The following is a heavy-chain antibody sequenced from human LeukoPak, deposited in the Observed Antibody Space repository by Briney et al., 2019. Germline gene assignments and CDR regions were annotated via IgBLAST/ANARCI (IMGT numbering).Heavy chain of an antibody. CDR1: GYTFTSYD. J-gene: IGHJ4*02. V-gene: IGHV1-8*01. D-gene: IGHD3-22*01. CDR3: ARIYDSSGSRDY. Sequence: ASVKVSCKASGYTFTSYDINWVRQATGQGLEWMGWMNPNSGNTGYAQKFQGRVTMTRNTSISTAYMELSSLRSEDTAVYYCARIYDSSGSRDYWGQGTLVTVSS. CDR2: MNPNSGNT.